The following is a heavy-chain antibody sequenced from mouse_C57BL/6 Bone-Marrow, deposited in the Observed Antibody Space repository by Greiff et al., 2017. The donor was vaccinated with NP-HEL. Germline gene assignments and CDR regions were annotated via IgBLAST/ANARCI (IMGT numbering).Heavy chain of an antibody. CDR3: ARFYYYGSSSYYFDY. Sequence: VMLVESGAELARPGASVKLSCKASGYTFTSYGISWVKQRTGQGLEWIGEIYPRSGNTYYNEKFKGKATLTADKSSSTAYMELRSLTSEDSAVYFCARFYYYGSSSYYFDYWGQGTTLTVSS. CDR2: IYPRSGNT. D-gene: IGHD1-1*01. J-gene: IGHJ2*01. V-gene: IGHV1-81*01. CDR1: GYTFTSYG.